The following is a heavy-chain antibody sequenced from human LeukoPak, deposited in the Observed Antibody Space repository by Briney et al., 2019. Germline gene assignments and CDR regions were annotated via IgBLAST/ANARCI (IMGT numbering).Heavy chain of an antibody. CDR1: GGSISSYY. D-gene: IGHD5-12*01. CDR2: IYYSGST. Sequence: SETLSLTCTVSGGSISSYYWSWIRQPPGKGLEWIGYIYYSGSTNYNPPLKSRVTISVDTSKNQFSLKLSSVTAADTAVYYCARTQRGYSGYDYGAFDYWGQGTLVTVSS. V-gene: IGHV4-59*08. J-gene: IGHJ4*02. CDR3: ARTQRGYSGYDYGAFDY.